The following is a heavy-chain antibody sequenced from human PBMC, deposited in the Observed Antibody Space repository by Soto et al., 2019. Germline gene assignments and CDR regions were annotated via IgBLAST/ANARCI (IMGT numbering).Heavy chain of an antibody. V-gene: IGHV3-7*05. Sequence: EVQLVESGGGLVQPGGSLRLSCAASGFTFSTYWMSWVRPAPGKGLEWVANIKQDGSQKYYVYSVKGRFTSSRDNDKNSLYLQMNSLSAADTAVYYCARDATSTSWRDWGQGTLVTVSS. D-gene: IGHD6-13*01. CDR1: GFTFSTYW. J-gene: IGHJ4*02. CDR3: ARDATSTSWRD. CDR2: IKQDGSQK.